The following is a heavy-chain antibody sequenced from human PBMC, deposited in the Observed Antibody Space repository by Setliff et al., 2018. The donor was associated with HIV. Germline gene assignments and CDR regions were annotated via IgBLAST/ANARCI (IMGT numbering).Heavy chain of an antibody. CDR1: GFTFGDYA. CDR2: ISWNSNNI. V-gene: IGHV3-9*01. D-gene: IGHD3-22*01. J-gene: IGHJ3*02. CDR3: ARFLSRNYYDSSAQGDAFDI. Sequence: GGSLRLSCAASGFTFGDYAMHWVRQAPGKGLEWVSGISWNSNNIDYADSVKGRFTISRDNAKNSLYLQMNSLRAEDTAVYYCARFLSRNYYDSSAQGDAFDIWGQGTMVTV.